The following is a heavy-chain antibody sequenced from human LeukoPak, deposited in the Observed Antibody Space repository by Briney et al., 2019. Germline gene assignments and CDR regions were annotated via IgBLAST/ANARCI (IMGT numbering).Heavy chain of an antibody. D-gene: IGHD6-13*01. V-gene: IGHV1-2*07. CDR2: INPNSGGT. J-gene: IGHJ4*02. CDR1: GYTFTGDF. Sequence: ASVKVSCEASGYTFTGDFLHWVRRAPGQGFEWMGGINPNSGGTYYTHRFQGRVTMTKDTSISTAYMELSSLRSDDTAVYYCARAQSLTAPAGTFANSWGQGTLVTVSS. CDR3: ARAQSLTAPAGTFANS.